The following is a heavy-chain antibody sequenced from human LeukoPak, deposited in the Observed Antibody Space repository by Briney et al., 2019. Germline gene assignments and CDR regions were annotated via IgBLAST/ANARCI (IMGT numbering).Heavy chain of an antibody. D-gene: IGHD3-22*01. V-gene: IGHV3-53*01. CDR2: IYSGVTT. CDR1: GFTVSSNY. J-gene: IGHJ4*02. Sequence: GGSLSLSCAASGFTVSSNYMSWVRQAPGKGLEWVSVIYSGVTTYYAESVKGRFTISRDNSKNTLFLQMNSLRAEDTAVYYCAGGIGGFYDSSGYYHYWGQGTLVTVSS. CDR3: AGGIGGFYDSSGYYHY.